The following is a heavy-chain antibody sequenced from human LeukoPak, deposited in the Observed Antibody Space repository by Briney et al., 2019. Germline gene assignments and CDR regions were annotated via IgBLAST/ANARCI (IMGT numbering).Heavy chain of an antibody. J-gene: IGHJ4*02. V-gene: IGHV4-59*12. CDR2: IYYSGST. CDR1: GGSISSYY. Sequence: VKPSETLSLTCTVSGGSISSYYWSWIRQPPGKGLEWIGYIYYSGSTNYNPSLKSRVTISVDTSKNQFSLKLSSVTAADTAVYYCARGSRFGTFDYWGQGTLVTVSS. D-gene: IGHD3-3*01. CDR3: ARGSRFGTFDY.